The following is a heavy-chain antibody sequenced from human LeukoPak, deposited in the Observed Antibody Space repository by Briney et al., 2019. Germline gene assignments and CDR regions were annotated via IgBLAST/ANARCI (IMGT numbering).Heavy chain of an antibody. J-gene: IGHJ4*02. D-gene: IGHD3-10*01. Sequence: PGGSLRLSCAASGFTFSSYSMNWVRQAPGKGLEWVSSISSSSSYIYYADSVKGRFTISRNNAKNSLYLQMNSLRDEDTAVYYCAAGAFRGFDYWGQGTLVTVSS. CDR2: ISSSSSYI. CDR1: GFTFSSYS. CDR3: AAGAFRGFDY. V-gene: IGHV3-21*01.